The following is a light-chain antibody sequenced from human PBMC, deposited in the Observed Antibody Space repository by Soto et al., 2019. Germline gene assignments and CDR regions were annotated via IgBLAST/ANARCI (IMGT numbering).Light chain of an antibody. V-gene: IGKV3-20*01. Sequence: ETVFAQSPGTRSLSPGERATLSCRASHNITNSYLAWYQQKRRPAPRLLISGATNRATRTPSRFSGSGSGTDFTLTISRLAPEYFALYYCQQYGTSGTFGQGTKVDIK. CDR1: HNITNSY. CDR2: GAT. CDR3: QQYGTSGT. J-gene: IGKJ1*01.